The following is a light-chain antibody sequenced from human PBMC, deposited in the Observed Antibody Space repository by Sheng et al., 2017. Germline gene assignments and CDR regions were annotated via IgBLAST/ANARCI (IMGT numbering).Light chain of an antibody. CDR1: SSDVGSHNY. J-gene: IGLJ2*01. CDR2: HVN. V-gene: IGLV2-14*03. CDR3: QSYDSSFVI. Sequence: QSALTQPASVSGSPGQSITISCTATSSDVGSHNYVSWYQHYPGKAPKLIIYHVNNRPSGVSDRFSGSKSGTSASLAITGLQAEDEADYYCQSYDSSFVIFGGGTKLTVL.